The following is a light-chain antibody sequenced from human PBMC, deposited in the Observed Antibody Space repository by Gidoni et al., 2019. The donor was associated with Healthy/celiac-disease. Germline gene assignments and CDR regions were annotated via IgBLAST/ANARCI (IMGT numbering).Light chain of an antibody. CDR1: QSVSSN. Sequence: EIVMTQSTATPSVSPGERATLSCRASQSVSSNLAWYQQKPGQAPRLLIYGASTRATGIPARFSGSGSGTEFTLTISSLQSEDFAVYYCQQYNTWPWTFGQGTKVEIK. J-gene: IGKJ1*01. V-gene: IGKV3-15*01. CDR3: QQYNTWPWT. CDR2: GAS.